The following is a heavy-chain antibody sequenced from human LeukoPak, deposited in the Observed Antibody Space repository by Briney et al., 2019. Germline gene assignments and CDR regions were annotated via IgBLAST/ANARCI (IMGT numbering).Heavy chain of an antibody. J-gene: IGHJ4*02. D-gene: IGHD6-6*01. CDR1: GFTFSNSG. V-gene: IGHV3-33*06. CDR2: IWNDGTTQ. CDR3: AKEEYSSSSGY. Sequence: GGSLRLSCAASGFTFSNSGMHWVRQAPGKGLEWVAVIWNDGTTQFYADSVKGRFTISRDNSKNTLYLQMNSLRAEDTAVYYCAKEEYSSSSGYWGQGTLVTVSS.